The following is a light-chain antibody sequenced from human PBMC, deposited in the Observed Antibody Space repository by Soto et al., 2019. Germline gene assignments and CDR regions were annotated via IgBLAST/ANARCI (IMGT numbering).Light chain of an antibody. Sequence: EMVMTQAPATLSVSPGERATLSCRASQSVGSNLAWYQQKPGQAPRLLIYAASTRATGIPARFSGSGSGTEFTLTISSLQSEDCAVYYCQQYDNWPWTFGQGTKVDIK. CDR2: AAS. CDR3: QQYDNWPWT. V-gene: IGKV3-15*01. CDR1: QSVGSN. J-gene: IGKJ1*01.